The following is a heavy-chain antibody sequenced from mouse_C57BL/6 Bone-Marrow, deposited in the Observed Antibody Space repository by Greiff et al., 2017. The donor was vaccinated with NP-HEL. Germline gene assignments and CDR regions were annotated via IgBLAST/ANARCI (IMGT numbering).Heavy chain of an antibody. CDR3: TGGNYPYYFDY. J-gene: IGHJ2*01. CDR1: GFTFTDDY. D-gene: IGHD2-1*01. CDR2: IDPENGDT. Sequence: EVQLQQSGAELVRPGASVKLSCTASGFTFTDDYMHWVKQSPEQGLEWIGWIDPENGDTEYASKFQGKATITADKSSNTAYLQLSSLTSEDTAVYYCTGGNYPYYFDYWGQGTTLTVSS. V-gene: IGHV14-4*01.